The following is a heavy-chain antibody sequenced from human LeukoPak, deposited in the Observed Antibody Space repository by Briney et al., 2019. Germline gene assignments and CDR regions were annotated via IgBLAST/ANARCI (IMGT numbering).Heavy chain of an antibody. CDR2: IYNSGST. J-gene: IGHJ4*02. V-gene: IGHV4-59*01. Sequence: PSETLSLICTVSGGSISSYYWSWTRQPPGKGLEWIGYIYNSGSTNYNPSLKSRVTISVDTSKNQFSLKLSSVTAADTAVYYCASENYYDSSGYYYFDNWGQGTLVTVSS. CDR3: ASENYYDSSGYYYFDN. D-gene: IGHD3-22*01. CDR1: GGSISSYY.